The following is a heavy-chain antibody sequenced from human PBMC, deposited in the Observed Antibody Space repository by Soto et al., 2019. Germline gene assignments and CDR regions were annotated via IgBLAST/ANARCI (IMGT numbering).Heavy chain of an antibody. CDR1: GFTFSSYA. V-gene: IGHV3-23*01. J-gene: IGHJ6*02. CDR3: AKETGLVATIRYYYYGMDV. Sequence: EVQLLESGGGLVQPGGSLRLSCAASGFTFSSYAMRWVRQAPGKGLEWVSVISGSGGSTYYADSVKGRFTISRDNSRNTLYLPMNSLRAEDTAVYYCAKETGLVATIRYYYYGMDVWGQGTTVTVSS. CDR2: ISGSGGST. D-gene: IGHD5-12*01.